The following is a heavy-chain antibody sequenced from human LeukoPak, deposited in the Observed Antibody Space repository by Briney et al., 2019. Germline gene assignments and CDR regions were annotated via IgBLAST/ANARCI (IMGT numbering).Heavy chain of an antibody. CDR2: IYYTGST. J-gene: IGHJ4*02. V-gene: IGHV4-59*08. CDR1: GGSISSYY. Sequence: SETLSLTCTVSGGSISSYYWSWIRQPPGKGLEWIGYIYYTGSTNYNPSLNSRVTISVDTPKNQFSLKLSSVTAADTAVYYCASISVTRDYWGQGTLVTVSS. D-gene: IGHD2-21*02. CDR3: ASISVTRDY.